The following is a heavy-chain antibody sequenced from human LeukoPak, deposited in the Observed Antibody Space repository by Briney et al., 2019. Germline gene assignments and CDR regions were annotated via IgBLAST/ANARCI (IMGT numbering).Heavy chain of an antibody. D-gene: IGHD2-2*01. CDR3: ARGLSRRYCSSTSCYRPDYYYYYGMDV. Sequence: SETLSLTCAVSGGSISSGGYSWSWIRQPPGKGLEWIGYIYHSGGTYYNPSLKSRVTISVDTSKNQFSLKLSSVTAADTAVYYCARGLSRRYCSSTSCYRPDYYYYYGMDVWGQGTTVTVSS. V-gene: IGHV4-30-2*01. J-gene: IGHJ6*02. CDR1: GGSISSGGYS. CDR2: IYHSGGT.